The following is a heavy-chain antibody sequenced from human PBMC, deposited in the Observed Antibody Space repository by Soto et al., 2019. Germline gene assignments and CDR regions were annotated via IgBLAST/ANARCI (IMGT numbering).Heavy chain of an antibody. CDR2: ISSSSSYI. D-gene: IGHD1-26*01. Sequence: PGGSLRLSCAASGFTFSSYSMNWVRQAPGKGLEWVSSISSSSSYIYYADSVKGRFTISRDNAKNSLYPQMNSLRAEDTAVYYCARDSRVGATGYWGQGTLVTVSS. V-gene: IGHV3-21*01. J-gene: IGHJ4*02. CDR1: GFTFSSYS. CDR3: ARDSRVGATGY.